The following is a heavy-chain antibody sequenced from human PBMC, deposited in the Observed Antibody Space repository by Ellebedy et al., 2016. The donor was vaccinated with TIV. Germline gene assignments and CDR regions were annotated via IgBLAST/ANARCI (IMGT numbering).Heavy chain of an antibody. J-gene: IGHJ4*02. D-gene: IGHD6-19*01. CDR3: ARRLRLMYSSGSFDY. V-gene: IGHV1-46*01. CDR2: IYPSGGRT. Sequence: AASVKVSCKASGYTFSSYYMHWVRQAPGQGLEWMGIIYPSGGRTSYAQKFQGRVTMTTNPSTTTAYMELTSLRSDDTAMYYCARRLRLMYSSGSFDYWGQGTPVTVSS. CDR1: GYTFSSYY.